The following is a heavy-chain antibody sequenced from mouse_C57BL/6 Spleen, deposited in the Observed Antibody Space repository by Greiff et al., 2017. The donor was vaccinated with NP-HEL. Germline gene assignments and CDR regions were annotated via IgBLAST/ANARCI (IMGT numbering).Heavy chain of an antibody. CDR1: GFTFSSYA. Sequence: EVQLVESGGGLVKPGGSLKLSCAASGFTFSSYAMSWVRQTPEKRLEWVATISDGGSYTYYPDNVKGRFTISRDNAKNNLYLQMSHLKSEDTAMYYCARDPDYGSSYAMDYWGQGTSVTVSS. V-gene: IGHV5-4*01. CDR2: ISDGGSYT. D-gene: IGHD1-1*01. J-gene: IGHJ4*01. CDR3: ARDPDYGSSYAMDY.